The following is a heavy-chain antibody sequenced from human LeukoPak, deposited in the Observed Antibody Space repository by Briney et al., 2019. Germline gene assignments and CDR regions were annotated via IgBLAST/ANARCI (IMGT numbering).Heavy chain of an antibody. V-gene: IGHV3-23*01. CDR3: ARDLYHGGY. J-gene: IGHJ4*02. Sequence: GGSLRLSCAASGFTFRGHELNWVRQAPGKGLEWVSAISGDGGSTNYADSVKGRFTISRDNSKNTLYLQMDSLRAEDTAVYYCARDLYHGGYWGQGTLVTVPS. D-gene: IGHD2-2*01. CDR2: ISGDGGST. CDR1: GFTFRGHE.